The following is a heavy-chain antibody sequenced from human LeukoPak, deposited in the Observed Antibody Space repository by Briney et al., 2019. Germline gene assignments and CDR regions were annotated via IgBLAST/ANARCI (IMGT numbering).Heavy chain of an antibody. CDR2: INPNSGGT. CDR3: ARDLEPRITIFGVVSEPDY. Sequence: ASVKVSCKASGYTFTSYGISWVRQAPGQGLEWMGWINPNSGGTNYAQKFQGRVTMTRDTSISTAYMELSRLRSDDTAVYYCARDLEPRITIFGVVSEPDYWGQGTLVTVSS. V-gene: IGHV1-2*02. D-gene: IGHD3-3*01. J-gene: IGHJ4*02. CDR1: GYTFTSYG.